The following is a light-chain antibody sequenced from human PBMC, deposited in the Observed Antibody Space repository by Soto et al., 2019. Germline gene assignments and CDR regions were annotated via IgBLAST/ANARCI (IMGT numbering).Light chain of an antibody. CDR3: QQYNYRPPA. Sequence: EIVMTQSPATLSVSPGERAALSCRASQSVSGNLAWYQQTPGQAPRLLIYGASTRATGIPARFSGSGFGTELTLTISSLKSEDFAVYYCQQYNYRPPAFGQGKRLEIK. J-gene: IGKJ5*01. V-gene: IGKV3-15*01. CDR1: QSVSGN. CDR2: GAS.